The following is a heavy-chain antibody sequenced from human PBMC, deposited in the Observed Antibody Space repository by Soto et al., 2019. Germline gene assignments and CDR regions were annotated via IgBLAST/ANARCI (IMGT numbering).Heavy chain of an antibody. CDR3: ARQAPRGYTYAKYYFEY. Sequence: GESLKISCQASGYKFTSNWLSWVRQVPGKGLEWVGRIDPSDSYTRYSPSFQGRVTITTDKSISTVYLQWDSLQASDTAMYYCARQAPRGYTYAKYYFEYWGQGTLVTVSS. J-gene: IGHJ4*02. CDR2: IDPSDSYT. CDR1: GYKFTSNW. V-gene: IGHV5-10-1*01. D-gene: IGHD5-18*01.